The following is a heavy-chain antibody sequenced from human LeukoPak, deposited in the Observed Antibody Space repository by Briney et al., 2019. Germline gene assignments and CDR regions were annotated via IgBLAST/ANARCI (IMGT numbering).Heavy chain of an antibody. CDR2: IYTSGST. V-gene: IGHV4-4*07. J-gene: IGHJ4*02. Sequence: SSETLSLTCTVSGGSISSYYWSWIRQPAGKGLEWIGRIYTSGSTNYNPSLKSRVTMSVDTSKNQFSLKLSSVTAADTAVYYCAKRGLGYSYGYWYYFDYWGQGTLVTVSS. D-gene: IGHD5-18*01. CDR3: AKRGLGYSYGYWYYFDY. CDR1: GGSISSYY.